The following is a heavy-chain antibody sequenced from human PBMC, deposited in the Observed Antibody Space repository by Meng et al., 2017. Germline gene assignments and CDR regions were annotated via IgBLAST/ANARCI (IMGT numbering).Heavy chain of an antibody. Sequence: EVQLLGSGGGLVKPGESLRLSCAASGFTFSNAWMSWVRQAPGKGLEWVGRIKSETDGGTPDYAAPVKDRFTISRDDSKNILYLHMNSLETEDTAVYYCQWLSTHPPDCWGQGTLVTVSS. CDR1: GFTFSNAW. D-gene: IGHD3-22*01. CDR2: IKSETDGGTP. CDR3: QWLSTHPPDC. J-gene: IGHJ4*02. V-gene: IGHV3-15*01.